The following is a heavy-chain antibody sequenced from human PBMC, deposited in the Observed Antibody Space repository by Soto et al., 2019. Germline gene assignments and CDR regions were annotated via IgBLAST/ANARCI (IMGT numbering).Heavy chain of an antibody. V-gene: IGHV4-30-4*01. J-gene: IGHJ5*02. Sequence: TMSLTRTVSGGSNSNGNYYWSWIRQSPGKGLEWIAYIYYSGSTYYNPSLKSRLTISVDPSKNQFSLKLSSVTAADTAVYYCARTASPAPFYDASADFERWGQGTLVTVSS. D-gene: IGHD3-22*01. CDR1: GGSNSNGNYY. CDR3: ARTASPAPFYDASADFER. CDR2: IYYSGST.